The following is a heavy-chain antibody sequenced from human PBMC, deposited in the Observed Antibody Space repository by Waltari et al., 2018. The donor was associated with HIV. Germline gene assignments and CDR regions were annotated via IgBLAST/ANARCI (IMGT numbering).Heavy chain of an antibody. CDR1: GDSSTTYF. Sequence: QTLLLQSASQVKTPGASVTLSCNVSGDSSTTYFLYWLRQAPGQGFEWLGRINPDSGDTTYSQTFQTRVTMTRDTASASTYMELTRLTSADTAMYFCARGEDISLTHLPPGFRLEFWGHGTLVTVSS. CDR3: ARGEDISLTHLPPGFRLEF. CDR2: INPDSGDT. V-gene: IGHV1-2*06. D-gene: IGHD2-15*01. J-gene: IGHJ4*01.